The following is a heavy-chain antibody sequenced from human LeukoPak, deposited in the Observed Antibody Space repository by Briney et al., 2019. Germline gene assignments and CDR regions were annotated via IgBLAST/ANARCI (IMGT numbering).Heavy chain of an antibody. Sequence: SQTLSLTCTVSGGSISSGDYYWSWIRQPPGKGLEWIGYIYYSGSTYYNPSLKSRVTMSVDTSKNQFSLKLSSVTAADTAVYYCARDWGTAAGTGWFDPWGQGTLVTVSS. CDR1: GGSISSGDYY. V-gene: IGHV4-30-4*08. D-gene: IGHD6-13*01. CDR3: ARDWGTAAGTGWFDP. CDR2: IYYSGST. J-gene: IGHJ5*02.